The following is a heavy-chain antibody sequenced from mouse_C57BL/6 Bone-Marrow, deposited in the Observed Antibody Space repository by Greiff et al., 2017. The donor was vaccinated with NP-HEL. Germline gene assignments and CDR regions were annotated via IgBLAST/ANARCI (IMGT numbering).Heavy chain of an antibody. CDR2: IYPRSGNT. CDR3: ARSAYYYGSSPYYAMDY. D-gene: IGHD1-1*01. V-gene: IGHV1-81*01. J-gene: IGHJ4*01. Sequence: QVQLQQSGAELARPGASAKLSCKASGYTFTSYGISWVKQRTGQGLEWIGEIYPRSGNTYYNEKLKGKATLTADKSSSTAYMELRSLTSEYSAVYFCARSAYYYGSSPYYAMDYWGQGTSVTVSS. CDR1: GYTFTSYG.